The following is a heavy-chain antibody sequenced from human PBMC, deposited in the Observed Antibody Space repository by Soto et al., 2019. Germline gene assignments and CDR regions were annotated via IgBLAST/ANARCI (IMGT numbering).Heavy chain of an antibody. D-gene: IGHD6-13*01. CDR3: ARLRTGYSGSWYNMDV. CDR2: IYYSGST. CDR1: GGSISSSCSY. J-gene: IGHJ6*03. Sequence: PSETLSLTCTVSGGSISSSCSYWGWIRQPPGKGLEWIGYIYYSGSTNYNPSLKSRVTISVDTSKNQFSLKLSSVTAADTAVYYCARLRTGYSGSWYNMDVWGKGTTVTVSS. V-gene: IGHV4-61*05.